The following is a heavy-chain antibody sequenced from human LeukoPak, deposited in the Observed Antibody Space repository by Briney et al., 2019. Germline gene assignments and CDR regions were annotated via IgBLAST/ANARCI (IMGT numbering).Heavy chain of an antibody. CDR3: AREVRVCYGSGSYGSPFDY. CDR1: GFTFSSYG. V-gene: IGHV3-33*01. D-gene: IGHD3-10*01. CDR2: IWYDGSNK. Sequence: GGSLRLSCAASGFTFSSYGMHWVRQAPGKGLEWVAVIWYDGSNKYYADSVKGRFTISRDNSKNTLYLQMNSLRAEDTAVYYCAREVRVCYGSGSYGSPFDYWGQGTLVTVSS. J-gene: IGHJ4*02.